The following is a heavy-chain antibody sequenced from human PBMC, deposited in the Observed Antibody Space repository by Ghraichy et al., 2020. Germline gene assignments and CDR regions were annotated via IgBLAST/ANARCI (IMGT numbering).Heavy chain of an antibody. CDR3: ASQDHYYYDSSGYYPY. Sequence: SETLSLTCTVSGGSISSYYWSWIRQPPGKGLEWIGYIYYSGSTNYNPSLKSRVTISVDTSKNQFSLKLSSVTAADTAVYYCASQDHYYYDSSGYYPYWGQGTLVTVSS. CDR1: GGSISSYY. J-gene: IGHJ4*02. V-gene: IGHV4-59*01. D-gene: IGHD3-22*01. CDR2: IYYSGST.